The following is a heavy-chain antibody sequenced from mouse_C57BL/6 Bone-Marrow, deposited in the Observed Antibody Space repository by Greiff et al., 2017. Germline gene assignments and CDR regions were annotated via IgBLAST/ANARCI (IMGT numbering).Heavy chain of an antibody. CDR1: GFTFSSYA. Sequence: EVMLVESGGGLVKPGGSLKLSCAASGFTFSSYAMSWVRQTPEKRLEWVATISDGGRYTYYPDNVKGRFTISRDKAENKLYLQMSQVKTEETAMYYCARKDYYGSSFDWYFDVWGTGTTVTVSS. CDR3: ARKDYYGSSFDWYFDV. CDR2: ISDGGRYT. D-gene: IGHD1-1*01. J-gene: IGHJ1*03. V-gene: IGHV5-4*03.